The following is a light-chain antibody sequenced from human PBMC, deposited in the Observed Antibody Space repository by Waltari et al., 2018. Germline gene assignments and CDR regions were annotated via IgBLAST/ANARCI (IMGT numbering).Light chain of an antibody. J-gene: IGKJ1*01. CDR2: VAS. Sequence: EIVLTQSPVSLSLSPGERATLSCRSSQSISRYLAWYQQKPGQAPRLLIYVASNRATGVPPRFSGSGSGTDFSLTISGLEPEDSAVYYCQHHFRLPATFGQGTKVEIK. CDR3: QHHFRLPAT. V-gene: IGKV3-20*01. CDR1: QSISRY.